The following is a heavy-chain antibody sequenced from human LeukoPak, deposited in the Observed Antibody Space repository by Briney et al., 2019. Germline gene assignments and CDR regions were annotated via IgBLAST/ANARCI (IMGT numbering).Heavy chain of an antibody. CDR1: GFTFSSYA. CDR3: ARETGALDY. J-gene: IGHJ4*02. V-gene: IGHV3-23*01. D-gene: IGHD4/OR15-4a*01. CDR2: ISGSGGAT. Sequence: GGSLRLSCAASGFTFSSYAMTWVRQAPGKGLEWVSVISGSGGATYYADSVKGRFTISRDTSKNTLFLRMNSLRAEDTAVYYCARETGALDYWGPGTLVTVSS.